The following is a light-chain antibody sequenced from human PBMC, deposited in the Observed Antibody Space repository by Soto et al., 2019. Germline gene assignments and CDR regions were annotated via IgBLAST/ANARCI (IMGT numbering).Light chain of an antibody. CDR3: GTWDTTMSGLL. CDR1: ISNIGDNH. Sequence: QSVLTQPPSASAAPGQRVTISCSGTISNIGDNHVSWYQQVPGKAPKLLIYDNNKRPSGIPDRFSGSRSGTSATLAITGLQTGDEADYFCGTWDTTMSGLLFGGVTKLTVL. V-gene: IGLV1-51*01. J-gene: IGLJ2*01. CDR2: DNN.